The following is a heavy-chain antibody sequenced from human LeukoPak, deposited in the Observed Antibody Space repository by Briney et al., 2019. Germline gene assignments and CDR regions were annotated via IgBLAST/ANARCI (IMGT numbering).Heavy chain of an antibody. Sequence: SETLSLTCSVSGGSISSGSHYWSWIRQPAGKGLEWIGRIDTSGSTNYNPSLKSRVTMSADTSKKQFSLKLRSVTAADTAVYYCAREGIYGDYRHWGQGTLVTVSS. CDR2: IDTSGST. J-gene: IGHJ4*02. V-gene: IGHV4-61*02. CDR3: AREGIYGDYRH. D-gene: IGHD4-17*01. CDR1: GGSISSGSHY.